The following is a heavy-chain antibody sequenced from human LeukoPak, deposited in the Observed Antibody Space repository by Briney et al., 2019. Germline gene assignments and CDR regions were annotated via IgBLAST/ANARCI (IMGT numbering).Heavy chain of an antibody. D-gene: IGHD1-1*01. CDR1: GYTFTSYY. J-gene: IGHJ3*02. Sequence: ASVKVSCKASGYTFTSYYMHWVRQAPGQGLEWRGIINPSGGSTSYAQKFQGRVTMTRDTSTSTVYMELSSLRSEDTAVYYCAREERYNWNDGDAFDIWGQGTMVTVSS. CDR2: INPSGGST. CDR3: AREERYNWNDGDAFDI. V-gene: IGHV1-46*01.